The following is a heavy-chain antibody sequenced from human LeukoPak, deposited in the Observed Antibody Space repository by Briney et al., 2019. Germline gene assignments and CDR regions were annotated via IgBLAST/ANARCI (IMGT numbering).Heavy chain of an antibody. CDR1: GFTFGDYA. J-gene: IGHJ4*02. Sequence: GGSLRLSCTASGFTFGDYAMSWVRQAPGKGLEWVGSIRSKAYGGTTEYAASVKGRFTISRDDSKSIAYLQMNSLKTEDTAVYYCTRDDYNFDYWGQGTLVTVSS. V-gene: IGHV3-49*04. CDR2: IRSKAYGGTT. D-gene: IGHD4-11*01. CDR3: TRDDYNFDY.